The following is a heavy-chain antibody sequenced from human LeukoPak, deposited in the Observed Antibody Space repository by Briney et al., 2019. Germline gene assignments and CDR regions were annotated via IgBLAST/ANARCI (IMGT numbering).Heavy chain of an antibody. CDR1: GFIFSSYT. D-gene: IGHD4-17*01. CDR3: AKDSPSAPVTSV. CDR2: ISGSGDKS. J-gene: IGHJ4*02. Sequence: PGGSLRLSCTASGFIFSSYTMSWVRQAPGRGLEWVSTISGSGDKSYYADSVKGRFTISRDNSKNTLYLQMNSLRVEDTAVFYCAKDSPSAPVTSVWGQGTLVTVSS. V-gene: IGHV3-23*01.